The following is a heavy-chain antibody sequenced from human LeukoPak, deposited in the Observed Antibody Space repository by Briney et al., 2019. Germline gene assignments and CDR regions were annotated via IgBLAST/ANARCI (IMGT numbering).Heavy chain of an antibody. D-gene: IGHD4-17*01. V-gene: IGHV3-30*02. CDR2: IRYDGSNK. CDR3: AKGGKSNVRTVTTRPAEYFQH. Sequence: GGSLRLSCAASGFTFSSYGMHWVRQAPGKGLEWVAFIRYDGSNKYYADSVKGRFTISRDNSKNTLYLQMNSLRAEDTAVYYCAKGGKSNVRTVTTRPAEYFQHWGQGTLVTISS. J-gene: IGHJ1*01. CDR1: GFTFSSYG.